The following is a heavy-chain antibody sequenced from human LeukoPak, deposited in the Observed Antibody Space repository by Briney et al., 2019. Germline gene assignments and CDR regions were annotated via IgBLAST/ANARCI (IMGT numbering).Heavy chain of an antibody. CDR2: IYYSGNT. V-gene: IGHV4-59*01. Sequence: SETLSLTCTVSGGSFSTYYWSWIRQPPGRGLEWIGYIYYSGNTDYNPSLKSRATMSLDTSKNQFSLNPSSVTAADTAIYYCARAVITFGGAVAKGFDCWGQGTLVTVSS. CDR1: GGSFSTYY. J-gene: IGHJ4*02. CDR3: ARAVITFGGAVAKGFDC. D-gene: IGHD3-16*01.